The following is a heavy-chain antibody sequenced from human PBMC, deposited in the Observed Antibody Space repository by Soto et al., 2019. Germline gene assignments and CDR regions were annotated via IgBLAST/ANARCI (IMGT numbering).Heavy chain of an antibody. CDR3: ARDWEAAAGFSPFDP. Sequence: PGGSLRLSCAASGFTFSSYSMNWVRQAPGKGLEWVSSISSSSSYIYYADSVKGRFTISRDNAKNSLYLQMNSLRAEDTAVYYCARDWEAAAGFSPFDPWGQGTLVTVSS. CDR1: GFTFSSYS. J-gene: IGHJ5*02. D-gene: IGHD6-13*01. CDR2: ISSSSSYI. V-gene: IGHV3-21*01.